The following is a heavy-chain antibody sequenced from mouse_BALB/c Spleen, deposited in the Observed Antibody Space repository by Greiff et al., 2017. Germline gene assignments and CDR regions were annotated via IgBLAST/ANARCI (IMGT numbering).Heavy chain of an antibody. J-gene: IGHJ2*01. V-gene: IGHV14-4*02. CDR2: IDPENGDT. CDR1: GFNIKDYY. D-gene: IGHD1-1*01. Sequence: VQLQQSGAELVRSGASVKLSCTASGFNIKDYYMHWVKQRPEQGLEWIGWIDPENGDTEYAPKFQGKATMTADTSSNTAYLQLSSLTSEDTAVYYCKTTVVGGGYWGQGTTLTVSS. CDR3: KTTVVGGGY.